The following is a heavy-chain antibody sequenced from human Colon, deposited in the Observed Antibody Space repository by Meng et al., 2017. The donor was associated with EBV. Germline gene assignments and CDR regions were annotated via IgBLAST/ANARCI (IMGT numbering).Heavy chain of an antibody. D-gene: IGHD5-24*01. J-gene: IGHJ4*02. V-gene: IGHV3-23*01. CDR1: RFTLSSYA. CDR3: VRDGYNYVPFDY. Sequence: EVQLLESGGGLVQAGGSLRLSCAASRFTLSSYAMSWVRQAPGKGLEWVSFISGTGGSTYYADSVKGRFTISRDNSKNTLYLQMNSLSAEDTAVYYCVRDGYNYVPFDYWGQGTLVTVSS. CDR2: ISGTGGST.